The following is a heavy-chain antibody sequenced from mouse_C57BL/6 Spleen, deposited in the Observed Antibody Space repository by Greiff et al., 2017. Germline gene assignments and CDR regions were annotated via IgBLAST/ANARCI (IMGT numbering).Heavy chain of an antibody. CDR1: GFTFSSYG. CDR3: ARQGDYYGSSSLWYCEV. V-gene: IGHV5-6*01. Sequence: EVQLVESGGDLVKPGGSLKLSCAASGFTFSSYGMSWVRQTPDKRLEWVATISSGGSYTYYPARVKGRFTISRDKAKNTPYLQMSSLKSEDTARYYCARQGDYYGSSSLWYCEVGGTGTTLTVSS. J-gene: IGHJ1*03. D-gene: IGHD1-1*01. CDR2: ISSGGSYT.